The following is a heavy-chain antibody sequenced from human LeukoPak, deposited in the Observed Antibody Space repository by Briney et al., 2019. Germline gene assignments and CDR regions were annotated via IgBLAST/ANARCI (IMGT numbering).Heavy chain of an antibody. CDR2: INPNSGGT. D-gene: IGHD3-22*01. Sequence: ASVTVSCKASGYTFTGYYMHWVRQAPGQGLEWMGWINPNSGGTNYAQKFQGRVTMTRDTSISTAYMELSRLRSDDTAVYYCARGRYYYDSPESGMDVWGQGTTVTVSS. CDR3: ARGRYYYDSPESGMDV. V-gene: IGHV1-2*02. CDR1: GYTFTGYY. J-gene: IGHJ6*02.